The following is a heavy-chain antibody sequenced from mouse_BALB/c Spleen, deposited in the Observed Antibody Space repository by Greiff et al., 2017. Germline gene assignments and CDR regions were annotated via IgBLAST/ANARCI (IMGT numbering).Heavy chain of an antibody. CDR2: ISNGGGST. D-gene: IGHD2-3*01. J-gene: IGHJ3*01. Sequence: EVNVVESGGGLVQPGGSLKLSCAASGFTFSSYTMSWVRQTPEKRLEWVAYISNGGGSTYYPDTVKGRFTISRDNAKNTLYLQMSSLKSEDTAMYYCARGGWLLPFAYWGQGTLVTVSA. CDR1: GFTFSSYT. V-gene: IGHV5-12-2*01. CDR3: ARGGWLLPFAY.